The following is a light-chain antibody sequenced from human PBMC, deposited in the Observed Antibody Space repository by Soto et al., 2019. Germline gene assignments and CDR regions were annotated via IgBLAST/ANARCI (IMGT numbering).Light chain of an antibody. CDR1: QSVISSY. CDR3: QQYGRSLLLT. Sequence: DIVLKQPPGTLYLYPGERATLSCRASQSVISSYLGWYQQKPGQAPRRLIYGASSRATGIPDRFSGSGSGTDFNITISRLELEDFAVYCSQQYGRSLLLTFGGGTNVEIK. CDR2: GAS. J-gene: IGKJ4*01. V-gene: IGKV3-20*01.